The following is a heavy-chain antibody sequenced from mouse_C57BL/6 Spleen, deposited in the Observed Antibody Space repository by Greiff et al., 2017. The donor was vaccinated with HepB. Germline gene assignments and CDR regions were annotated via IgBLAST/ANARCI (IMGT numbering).Heavy chain of an antibody. Sequence: VQLQQPGAELVKPGASVKLSCKASGYTFTSYWMHWVKQRPGQGLEWIGMIHPNSGSTNYNEKFKSKATLTVDKSSSTAYMQLSSLTSEDSAVYYCARRGNYGSSYEYYFDYWGQGTTLTVSS. CDR2: IHPNSGST. J-gene: IGHJ2*01. CDR1: GYTFTSYW. D-gene: IGHD1-1*01. CDR3: ARRGNYGSSYEYYFDY. V-gene: IGHV1-64*01.